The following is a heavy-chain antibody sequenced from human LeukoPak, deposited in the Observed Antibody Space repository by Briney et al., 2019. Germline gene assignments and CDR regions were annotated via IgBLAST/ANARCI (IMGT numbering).Heavy chain of an antibody. CDR3: AKTRKDIVVVPAARNGWFDP. V-gene: IGHV4-34*08. D-gene: IGHD2-2*01. CDR2: INYSGST. Sequence: GSLRLSCAASGFTDSSNYMSWVRQPPGKGLEWIGEINYSGSTNYNPSLKSRVTISVDTSKNQFSLKLSSVTAADTAVYYCAKTRKDIVVVPAARNGWFDPWGQGTLVTVSS. CDR1: GFTDSSNY. J-gene: IGHJ5*02.